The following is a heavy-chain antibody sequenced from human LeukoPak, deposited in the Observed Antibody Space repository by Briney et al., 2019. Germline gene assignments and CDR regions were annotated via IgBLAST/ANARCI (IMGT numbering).Heavy chain of an antibody. CDR1: GYTFTGYY. J-gene: IGHJ4*02. V-gene: IGHV1-2*02. D-gene: IGHD3-22*01. Sequence: GASVKVSCKASGYTFTGYYMHWVRQAPGQGLEWMGWINPNSGGTNYARKFQGRVTMTRDTSISTAYMELSRLRSDDTAVYYCARDRNYYDSSGYQKAFDYWGQGTLVTVSS. CDR2: INPNSGGT. CDR3: ARDRNYYDSSGYQKAFDY.